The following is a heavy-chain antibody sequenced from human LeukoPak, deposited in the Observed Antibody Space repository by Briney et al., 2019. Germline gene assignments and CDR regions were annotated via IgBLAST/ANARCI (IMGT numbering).Heavy chain of an antibody. CDR3: ARKIDIGYCSGGSCYHKIGWFDP. D-gene: IGHD2-15*01. V-gene: IGHV4-39*01. J-gene: IGHJ5*02. CDR2: IYYSGST. Sequence: PSETLSLTCNVFGGSINDPNYYWGWIRQPPGKGLEWIGSIYYSGSTYYNPSLKSRVTISVDTSKNQFSLKLSSVTAADTAVYYCARKIDIGYCSGGSCYHKIGWFDPWGQGTLVTVSS. CDR1: GGSINDPNYY.